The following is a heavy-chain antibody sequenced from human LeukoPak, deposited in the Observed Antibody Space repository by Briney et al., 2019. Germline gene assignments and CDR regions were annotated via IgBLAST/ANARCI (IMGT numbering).Heavy chain of an antibody. CDR1: GFAFTTSW. CDR2: INKDGSSS. J-gene: IGHJ6*02. D-gene: IGHD6-13*01. V-gene: IGHV3-74*01. CDR3: AAATAAAGASNGMDV. Sequence: GGSLRLSCAASGFAFTTSWMHWVRQAPGKGLVWVSRINKDGSSSNYADSVKGRFTISRDNAKNTLYLQMNSLRIEDTAVYYCAAATAAAGASNGMDVWGQGTTVTVSS.